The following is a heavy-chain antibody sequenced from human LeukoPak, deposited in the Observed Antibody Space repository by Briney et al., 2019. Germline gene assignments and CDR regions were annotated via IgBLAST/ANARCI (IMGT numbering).Heavy chain of an antibody. Sequence: GGSLRLSCAASGFTFSSYGMSWVRQAPGKGLEWVSAISGSGGSTYYADSVKGRFTISRDNSKNTLYLQMNSLRAEDTAVYYCAKDYGSAPPAHYYYYMDVWGKGTTVTISS. V-gene: IGHV3-23*01. CDR2: ISGSGGST. J-gene: IGHJ6*03. D-gene: IGHD3-10*01. CDR1: GFTFSSYG. CDR3: AKDYGSAPPAHYYYYMDV.